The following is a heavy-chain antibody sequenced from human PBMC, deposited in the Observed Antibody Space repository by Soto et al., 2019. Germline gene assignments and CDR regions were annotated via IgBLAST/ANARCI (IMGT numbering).Heavy chain of an antibody. CDR1: GFTFSSYA. J-gene: IGHJ3*02. CDR2: ISYDGSNK. D-gene: IGHD2-15*01. V-gene: IGHV3-30-3*01. CDR3: ARVLAEPVVGDAFDI. Sequence: QVQLVESGGGVVQPGRSLRLSCAASGFTFSSYAMHWVRQAPGKGLEWVAVISYDGSNKYYADSVKGRFTISRDNSKNTLYLQMNSLRAEDTAVYYCARVLAEPVVGDAFDIWGQGTMVTVSS.